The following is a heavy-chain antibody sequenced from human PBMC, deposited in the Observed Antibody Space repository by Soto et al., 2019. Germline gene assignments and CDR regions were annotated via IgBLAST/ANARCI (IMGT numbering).Heavy chain of an antibody. D-gene: IGHD5-18*01. CDR2: IYATGTT. CDR3: AREDTAMVGFFDP. Sequence: SETLSLTCTVSGASISGFYWSWIRKSAGKGLEWIGRIYATGTTDYNPSLKSRVMMSVDRSKNQFSLKLSSVTAADTAVYYCAREDTAMVGFFDPWGQGTLVTVSS. V-gene: IGHV4-4*07. CDR1: GASISGFY. J-gene: IGHJ5*02.